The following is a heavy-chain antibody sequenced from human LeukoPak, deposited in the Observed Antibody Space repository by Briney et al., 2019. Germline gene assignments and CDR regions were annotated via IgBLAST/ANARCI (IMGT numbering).Heavy chain of an antibody. Sequence: GASVKVSCKASGYTFTSYYMHWVRQAPGQGLEWMGGIIPIFGTANYAQKFQGRVTITADKSTSTAYMELSSLRSEDAAVYYCARDRDYVFSSLDYWGQGTLVTVSS. V-gene: IGHV1-69*06. CDR2: IIPIFGTA. J-gene: IGHJ4*02. D-gene: IGHD3-3*01. CDR1: GYTFTSYY. CDR3: ARDRDYVFSSLDY.